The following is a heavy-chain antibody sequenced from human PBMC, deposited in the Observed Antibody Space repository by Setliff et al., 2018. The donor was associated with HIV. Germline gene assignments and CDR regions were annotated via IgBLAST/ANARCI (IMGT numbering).Heavy chain of an antibody. Sequence: SETLSLTCAVSGYSISIGYYWGWIRQPPGKGLEWIGNIYHSGSTYYNPSLKSRVTISVDTSKNRFSLKLSSVTAADTAVYYCARGVIETDYDYVDIYYYNYMDVWGKGTTVTVSS. CDR2: IYHSGST. V-gene: IGHV4-38-2*01. CDR3: ARGVIETDYDYVDIYYYNYMDV. CDR1: GYSISIGYY. J-gene: IGHJ6*03. D-gene: IGHD5-12*01.